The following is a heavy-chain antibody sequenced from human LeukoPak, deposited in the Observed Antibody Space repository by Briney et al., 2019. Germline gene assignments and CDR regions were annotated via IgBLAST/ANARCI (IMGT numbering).Heavy chain of an antibody. Sequence: PGGSLRLSCAASGFTVGSNYMSWVRQAPGKGLEWVSSISSSSSYIYYADSVKGRFTISRDNAKNSLYLQMNSLRAEDTAVYYCARDSSSGRFDYWGQGTLVTVSS. V-gene: IGHV3-21*01. CDR1: GFTVGSNY. CDR2: ISSSSSYI. CDR3: ARDSSSGRFDY. J-gene: IGHJ4*02. D-gene: IGHD6-13*01.